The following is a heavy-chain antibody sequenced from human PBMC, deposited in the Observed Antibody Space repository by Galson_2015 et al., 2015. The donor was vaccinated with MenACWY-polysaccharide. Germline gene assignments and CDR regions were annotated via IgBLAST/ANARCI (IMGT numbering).Heavy chain of an antibody. J-gene: IGHJ1*01. CDR3: AKHRRGYQDNSGCPEF. Sequence: SLRLSCAASGFTFDDYAMHWVRQAPGKGLEWVSSISWNSDNIDYADSVKGRFTISRDNARNSLYLQMNSLRAEDTALYYCAKHRRGYQDNSGCPEFWGQGTLVTVSA. V-gene: IGHV3-9*01. CDR1: GFTFDDYA. D-gene: IGHD3-22*01. CDR2: ISWNSDNI.